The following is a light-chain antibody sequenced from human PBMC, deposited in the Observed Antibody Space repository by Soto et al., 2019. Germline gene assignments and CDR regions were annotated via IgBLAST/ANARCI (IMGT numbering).Light chain of an antibody. CDR2: AAS. V-gene: IGKV1-39*01. CDR3: HQTYTRPET. J-gene: IGKJ1*01. CDR1: ESIASY. Sequence: DVQMTQSPSSLSASVGDRVTITCRASESIASYLQWYQQKPGQAPKLLIYAASDLQTGVPSRFSGSGSGTDFTLTISSLQPEEFAVYYCHQTYTRPETFGHGTKV.